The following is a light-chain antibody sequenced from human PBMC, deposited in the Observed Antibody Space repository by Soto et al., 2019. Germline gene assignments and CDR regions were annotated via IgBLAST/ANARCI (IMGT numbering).Light chain of an antibody. V-gene: IGKV3-20*01. CDR3: QQYGTSPPYT. Sequence: EIVLTRSPVTLSLSPGERATLSCMASQSVSSSNLAWYQQKTGQAPRLLIYGTSSRATGIPDRFSGSGSGTDFTLTISRLEPEDFAVYYCQQYGTSPPYTFGQGTKLEIK. CDR1: QSVSSSN. J-gene: IGKJ2*01. CDR2: GTS.